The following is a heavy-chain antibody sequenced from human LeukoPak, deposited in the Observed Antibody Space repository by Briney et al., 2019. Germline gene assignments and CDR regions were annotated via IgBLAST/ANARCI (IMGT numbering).Heavy chain of an antibody. V-gene: IGHV4-39*01. CDR2: IYYSGSS. D-gene: IGHD2-2*01. CDR1: GGSISSSSYY. CDR3: ARPDIVVVPAAIDAFDI. J-gene: IGHJ3*02. Sequence: SETLSLTCTVSGGSISSSSYYWGWIRQPPGKGLEWIGSIYYSGSSYYNPSLKSRVTISVDTSKNQFSLKLSSVTAADTAVYYCARPDIVVVPAAIDAFDIWGQGTMVTVSS.